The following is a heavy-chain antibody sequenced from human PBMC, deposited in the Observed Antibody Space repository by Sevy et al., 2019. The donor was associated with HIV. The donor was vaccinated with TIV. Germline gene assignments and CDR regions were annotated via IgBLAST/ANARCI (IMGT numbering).Heavy chain of an antibody. CDR1: GGSVSSSTYY. V-gene: IGHV4-61*01. CDR3: ARAGSGRLYYYDYMDV. CDR2: IDYSGST. D-gene: IGHD2-8*02. Sequence: SETLSLTCTVSGGSVSSSTYYWSWIRQPPGKGLEWIGYIDYSGSTNYNPSLKSRVTISVDTSKNQFSLKLSSVTAADTAVYFCARAGSGRLYYYDYMDVWDKGTTVTVSS. J-gene: IGHJ6*03.